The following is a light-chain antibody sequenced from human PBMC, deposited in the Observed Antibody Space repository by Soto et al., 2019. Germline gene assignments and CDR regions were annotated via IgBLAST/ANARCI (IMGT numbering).Light chain of an antibody. CDR2: LNT. V-gene: IGLV1-44*01. J-gene: IGLJ2*01. CDR3: AAWDGSLSAVV. Sequence: QSVLTQSPSASGTPGQRVTTSCSGSRSNIGTYTVNWYQQLPGTAPTLLIYLNTQRPSGVPARFSGSKSGTSASLAISGLQSEDEADYYCAAWDGSLSAVVFGGGTKLTVL. CDR1: RSNIGTYT.